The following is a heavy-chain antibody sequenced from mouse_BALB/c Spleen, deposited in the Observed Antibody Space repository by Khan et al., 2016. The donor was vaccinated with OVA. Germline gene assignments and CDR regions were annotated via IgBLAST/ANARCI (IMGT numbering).Heavy chain of an antibody. J-gene: IGHJ3*01. Sequence: VQLKQSGAELVRPGALVKLSCKASGFNIKDYYIHWVKQRPEQGLEWIGWIDPENDNTIYDPKFQAKAIITADTSSNPAYLQLSSLASEDTAVYYCARSGYSAWFAYWGQGTLVTVSA. CDR3: ARSGYSAWFAY. V-gene: IGHV14-1*02. CDR2: IDPENDNT. CDR1: GFNIKDYY.